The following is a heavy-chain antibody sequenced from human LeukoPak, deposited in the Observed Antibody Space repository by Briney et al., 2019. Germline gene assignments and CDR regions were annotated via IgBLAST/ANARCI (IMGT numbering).Heavy chain of an antibody. V-gene: IGHV1-2*02. D-gene: IGHD3-22*01. Sequence: RSSVKVSCKASGGTFSSYAISWVRQAPGQGLEWMGWINPNSGGTNYAQKFQGRVTMTRDTSISTAYMELSRLRSDDTAVYYCASGYYDKGYWGQGTLVTVSS. CDR3: ASGYYDKGY. CDR2: INPNSGGT. CDR1: GGTFSSYA. J-gene: IGHJ4*02.